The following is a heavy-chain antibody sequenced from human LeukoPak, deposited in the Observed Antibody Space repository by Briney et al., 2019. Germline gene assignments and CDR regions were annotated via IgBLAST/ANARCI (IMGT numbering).Heavy chain of an antibody. CDR2: INPNSGGT. CDR1: GYTFTGYY. V-gene: IGHV1-2*02. J-gene: IGHJ4*02. Sequence: ASVKVSCKAPGYTFTGYYMHWVRQAPGQGLEWMGWINPNSGGTTYAQKFQGRVTMTRDTSISTAYMELSRLRSDDTAVYYCARVVTGTFGELLTLDHWGQGTLVTVSS. D-gene: IGHD3-10*01. CDR3: ARVVTGTFGELLTLDH.